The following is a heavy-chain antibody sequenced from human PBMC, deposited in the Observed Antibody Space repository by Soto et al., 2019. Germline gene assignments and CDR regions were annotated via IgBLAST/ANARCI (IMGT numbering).Heavy chain of an antibody. CDR2: IYYSGST. Sequence: PSETLSLTCSVSGGSISSGGYYWSWIRQHPGKGLEWIGYIYYSGSTNYNPSLKSRVTISVDTSKNQFSLKLSSVTAADTAVYYCAGWGITMRYFDLWGRGTLVTVSS. V-gene: IGHV4-61*08. CDR1: GGSISSGGYY. CDR3: AGWGITMRYFDL. J-gene: IGHJ2*01. D-gene: IGHD3-10*01.